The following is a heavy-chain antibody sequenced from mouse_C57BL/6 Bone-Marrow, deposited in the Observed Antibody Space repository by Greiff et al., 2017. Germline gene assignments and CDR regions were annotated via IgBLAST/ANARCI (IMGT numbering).Heavy chain of an antibody. CDR2: IDPENGDT. CDR3: AALGFAY. Sequence: VQLQQSGAELVRPGASVTLSCTASGFNFNDDYMHWVKQRPVQGLEWIGWIDPENGDTAYAPKFQGKATITADTSSNTAYLQLSSLTSEDTAVDYCAALGFAYWGKGTLVTVSA. CDR1: GFNFNDDY. V-gene: IGHV14-4*01. J-gene: IGHJ3*01.